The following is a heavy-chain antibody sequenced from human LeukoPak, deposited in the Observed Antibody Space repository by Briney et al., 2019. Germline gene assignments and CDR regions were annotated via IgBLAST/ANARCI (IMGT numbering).Heavy chain of an antibody. J-gene: IGHJ4*02. CDR1: GFTFSDYY. V-gene: IGHV3-11*01. CDR2: ISSSGSTI. CDR3: AGVFGGGERWLVWYYFDY. D-gene: IGHD6-19*01. Sequence: GGSLRLSCAASGFTFSDYYMSWIRQAPGKGLEWVSYISSSGSTIYYADSVKGRFTISRDNAKNSLYLQMNSLRAEDTAVYYCAGVFGGGERWLVWYYFDYWAQGPLVPVPS.